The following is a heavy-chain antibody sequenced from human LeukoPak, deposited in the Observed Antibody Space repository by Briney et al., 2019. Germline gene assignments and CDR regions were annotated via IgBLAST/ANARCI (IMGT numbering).Heavy chain of an antibody. CDR3: AREAVADVHDAFDI. CDR1: GGSISSYY. V-gene: IGHV4-4*07. CDR2: IYTSGST. Sequence: SETLSLTCTVSGGSISSYYWSWIRQPAGKGLEWIGRIYTSGSTNNNPSLKSRVTMSVDTSKNQFSLKLSSVTAADTAVYYCAREAVADVHDAFDIWGQGTMVTVSS. D-gene: IGHD6-19*01. J-gene: IGHJ3*02.